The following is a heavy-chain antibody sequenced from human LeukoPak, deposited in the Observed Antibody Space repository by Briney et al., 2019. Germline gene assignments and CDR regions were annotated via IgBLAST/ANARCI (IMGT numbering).Heavy chain of an antibody. V-gene: IGHV4-39*01. Sequence: SETLSLTCTVSGGSVTPGYYYWGWIRQPPGKALEWIGSFYYSGSTYYNPSLQSRVTISVDTSKTQFSLRLNSVTAADTAVYYCARFYYGSGSYVSNFDYWGQGTLVTVSS. J-gene: IGHJ4*02. CDR3: ARFYYGSGSYVSNFDY. CDR1: GGSVTPGYYY. CDR2: FYYSGST. D-gene: IGHD3-10*01.